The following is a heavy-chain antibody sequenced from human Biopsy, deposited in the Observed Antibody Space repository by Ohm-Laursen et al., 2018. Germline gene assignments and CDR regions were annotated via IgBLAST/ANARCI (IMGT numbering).Heavy chain of an antibody. J-gene: IGHJ3*02. D-gene: IGHD3-22*01. CDR2: ISWSSRNI. CDR3: GKEGGSGDYAAWGAFDI. V-gene: IGHV3-9*02. Sequence: SLRLSCAASGFTSDDYAMHWVRQAPGKGLEWVSGISWSSRNIGYADSVKGRFTISRDNAKNSLYLQMNSLRAEDTALYYCGKEGGSGDYAAWGAFDIWGQGTMVTVSS. CDR1: GFTSDDYA.